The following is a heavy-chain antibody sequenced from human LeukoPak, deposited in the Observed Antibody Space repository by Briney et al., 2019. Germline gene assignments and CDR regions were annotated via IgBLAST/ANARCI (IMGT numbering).Heavy chain of an antibody. D-gene: IGHD1-14*01. CDR2: IYNDATT. V-gene: IGHV3-53*01. J-gene: IGHJ2*01. CDR3: ARVGDHFLLNLDL. CDR1: GFTVSTNY. Sequence: GGSLRLSCAASGFTVSTNYMNWVRQAPGKGLEWVSIIYNDATTYYTDSLQGRFTISRDTSKNTVSIQMNSLIAEDTAVYFCARVGDHFLLNLDLWGCGTLVTVSS.